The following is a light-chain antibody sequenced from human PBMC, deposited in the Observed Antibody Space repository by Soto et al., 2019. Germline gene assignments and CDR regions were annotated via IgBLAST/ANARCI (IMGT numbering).Light chain of an antibody. CDR3: SSYTSSSTRV. J-gene: IGLJ1*01. CDR1: SSDVGSYNY. CDR2: EVS. V-gene: IGLV2-14*01. Sequence: QSALTQPASVSGSPGQSITISCTGTSSDVGSYNYVSWYQQHPGKAPKLMIYEVSNRPSGVSNRFSGSKSGNTASLTISGPQAEDEADYSCSSYTSSSTRVFGTGTKVTVL.